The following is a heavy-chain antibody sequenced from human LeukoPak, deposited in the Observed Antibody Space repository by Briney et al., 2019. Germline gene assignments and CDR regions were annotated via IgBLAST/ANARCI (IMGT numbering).Heavy chain of an antibody. V-gene: IGHV1-46*01. CDR2: INPSDGST. CDR3: ARDGSLDSSSSMDMDV. D-gene: IGHD6-6*01. CDR1: GYTFTSYY. J-gene: IGHJ6*04. Sequence: ASVKVSCKASGYTFTSYYIHWVRQAPGQGLEWMGIINPSDGSTSSAQKFQGRVTMTRDTSTSTVYMELSSLRSEDTAVYYCARDGSLDSSSSMDMDVWGKGTTVIVSS.